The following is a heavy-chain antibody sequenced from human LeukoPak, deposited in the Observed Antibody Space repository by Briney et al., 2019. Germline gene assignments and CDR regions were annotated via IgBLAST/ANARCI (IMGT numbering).Heavy chain of an antibody. J-gene: IGHJ3*02. CDR1: GGSFSGYY. V-gene: IGHV4-34*01. D-gene: IGHD6-13*01. Sequence: SETLSLTGAVSGGSFSGYYWSWIRQPPGKGLEWIGEINHSGSTNYNPSLKSRVTISVDTSKNQFSLKLSSVTAADTAVYYCARVKRYSSSWSDAFDIWGQGTMVTVSS. CDR2: INHSGST. CDR3: ARVKRYSSSWSDAFDI.